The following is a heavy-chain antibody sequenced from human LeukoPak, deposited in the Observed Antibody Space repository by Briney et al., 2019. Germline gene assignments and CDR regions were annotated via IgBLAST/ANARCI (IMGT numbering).Heavy chain of an antibody. J-gene: IGHJ4*02. V-gene: IGHV1-2*02. CDR1: GYTFTGYY. CDR2: INPNSGGT. CDR3: ARVALASQLSSRITMVRGVISHFDY. D-gene: IGHD3-10*01. Sequence: ASVKVSCKASGYTFTGYYMHWVQQAPGQGLEWMGWINPNSGGTNYAQKFQGRVTMTRDTSISTAYMELSRLRSDDTAVYYCARVALASQLSSRITMVRGVISHFDYWGQGTLVTVSS.